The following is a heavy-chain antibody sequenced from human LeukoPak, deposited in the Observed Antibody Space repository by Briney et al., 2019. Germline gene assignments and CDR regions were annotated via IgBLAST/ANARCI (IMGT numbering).Heavy chain of an antibody. CDR1: GFTFDDYA. V-gene: IGHV3-9*01. D-gene: IGHD6-19*01. Sequence: PGGSLRLSCAASGFTFDDYAMHWVRQAPGEGLEWVSGISWNSGSIGYADSVKGRFTISRDNAKNSLYLQMNSLRAEDTALYYCAKDRSPGIAVAGPFDYWGQGTLVTVSS. CDR2: ISWNSGSI. CDR3: AKDRSPGIAVAGPFDY. J-gene: IGHJ4*02.